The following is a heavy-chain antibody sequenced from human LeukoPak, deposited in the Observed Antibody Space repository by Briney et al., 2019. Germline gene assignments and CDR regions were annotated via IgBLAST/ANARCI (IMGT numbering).Heavy chain of an antibody. CDR2: IYTSGST. J-gene: IGHJ3*02. Sequence: SETLSLTCTVSGGSISSYYWSWIRQPAGKGLEWIGRIYTSGSTNYNPSLKSRVTMSVDTSKNQFSLKLSSVTAADTAVYYCARDLGYYDSSGWNAFDIWGQGTMVTVSS. V-gene: IGHV4-4*07. CDR3: ARDLGYYDSSGWNAFDI. D-gene: IGHD3-22*01. CDR1: GGSISSYY.